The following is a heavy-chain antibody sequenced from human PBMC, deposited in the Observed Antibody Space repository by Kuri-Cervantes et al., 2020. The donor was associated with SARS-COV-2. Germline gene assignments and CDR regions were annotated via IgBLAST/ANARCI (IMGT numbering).Heavy chain of an antibody. J-gene: IGHJ5*02. V-gene: IGHV3-7*01. Sequence: GGSLRLSCAASGFTFSSYWMRWVRQAPGKGLEWVANIKQDGSEKYYVDSVKGRFTISRDNAKNSLYLQMNSLRAEDTAVYYCAREVTIFGAVSRGFDPWGQGTLVTVSS. CDR3: AREVTIFGAVSRGFDP. D-gene: IGHD3-3*01. CDR1: GFTFSSYW. CDR2: IKQDGSEK.